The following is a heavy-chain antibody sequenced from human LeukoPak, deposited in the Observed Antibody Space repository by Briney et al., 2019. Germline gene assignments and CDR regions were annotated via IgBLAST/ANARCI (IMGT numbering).Heavy chain of an antibody. Sequence: SETLSLTCTVSAFSFDNYYLNWIRQPPGKGLEWIGSVQYSGSTIYNPSLKSGGTISIDTSNNQFSLHLPSVPAADTAVYYFSSYYFDDSGYYPDTLLYFDLWGRGILVSVSS. J-gene: IGHJ4*02. CDR2: VQYSGST. V-gene: IGHV4-59*01. D-gene: IGHD3-22*01. CDR3: SSYYFDDSGYYPDTLLYFDL. CDR1: AFSFDNYY.